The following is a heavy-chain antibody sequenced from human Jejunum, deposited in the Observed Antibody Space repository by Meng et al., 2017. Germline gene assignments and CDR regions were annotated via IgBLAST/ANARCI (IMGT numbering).Heavy chain of an antibody. CDR3: ARAEGYYLSSGYQK. J-gene: IGHJ4*02. V-gene: IGHV4-61*09. Sequence: SDTLSLSCTVSGGSVTSDAYYWSWTRQPAGKGLVCIGHIYITETTNYNPSLNSRVTISLDTYKNQFCLKLSSVTAADTAVYYCARAEGYYLSSGYQKWGQGTLVTVSS. CDR1: GGSVTSDAYY. D-gene: IGHD3-22*01. CDR2: IYITETT.